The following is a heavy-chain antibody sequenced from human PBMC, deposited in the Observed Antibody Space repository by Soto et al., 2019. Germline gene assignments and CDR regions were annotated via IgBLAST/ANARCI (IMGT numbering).Heavy chain of an antibody. D-gene: IGHD3-3*01. CDR3: ARGGGVGVAGSAAFDM. Sequence: QLHLVQSGAVGKKPGASVTVSCSASGYPVTAYYMHWVRQAPGRGLEWMGGINPATGAAKFTKTFQGRVTMSRDTSTSTVFMELSGLTSEDTAVFYWARGGGVGVAGSAAFDMWGQGTLVTVSS. CDR2: INPATGAA. CDR1: GYPVTAYY. J-gene: IGHJ3*02. V-gene: IGHV1-2*02.